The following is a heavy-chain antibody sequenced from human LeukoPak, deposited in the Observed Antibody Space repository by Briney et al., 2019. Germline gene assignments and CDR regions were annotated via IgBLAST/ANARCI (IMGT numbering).Heavy chain of an antibody. Sequence: ASVKVSCKASGYTFTSYGISWVRQAPGQGLEWMGWISAYNGNTNYAQKLQGRVTMTTATSTSTAYMELRSLRSDDTAVYYCASDEAVRVRDYYYYGMDVWGQGTTVTVSS. D-gene: IGHD3-10*01. V-gene: IGHV1-18*01. CDR2: ISAYNGNT. CDR3: ASDEAVRVRDYYYYGMDV. J-gene: IGHJ6*02. CDR1: GYTFTSYG.